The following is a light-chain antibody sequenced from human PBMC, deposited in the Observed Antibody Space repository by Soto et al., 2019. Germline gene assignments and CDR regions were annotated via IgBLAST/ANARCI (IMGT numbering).Light chain of an antibody. CDR3: QQSYTSPRT. V-gene: IGKV1-39*01. CDR1: QSILTY. Sequence: DIQMTQSPSSLSASVGDRVTITCRASQSILTYLNWFQQKPGKATKLLMYAASSLQGGVPSRFSGSGSGTDFTLTISSLQPEDFATYFCQQSYTSPRTFGQGTKGESK. J-gene: IGKJ1*01. CDR2: AAS.